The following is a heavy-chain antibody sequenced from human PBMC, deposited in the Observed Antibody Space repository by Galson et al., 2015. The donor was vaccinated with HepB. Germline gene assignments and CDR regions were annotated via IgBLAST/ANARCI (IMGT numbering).Heavy chain of an antibody. CDR3: ARAPTGGWYFDL. D-gene: IGHD7-27*01. V-gene: IGHV6-1*01. CDR1: GDSVSSNSAA. Sequence: CAISGDSVSSNSAAWNWIRQSPSSGLEWLGRTYYRSKWNNDYAVSVKNRITINPDTSKNQFSLQLNSVTPEDAAVYYCARAPTGGWYFDLWGRGILVTVSS. CDR2: TYYRSKWNN. J-gene: IGHJ2*01.